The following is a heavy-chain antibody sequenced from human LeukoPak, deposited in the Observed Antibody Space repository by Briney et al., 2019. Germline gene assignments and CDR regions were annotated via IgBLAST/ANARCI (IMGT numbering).Heavy chain of an antibody. J-gene: IGHJ6*02. CDR3: AREGRGYYYYGMDV. V-gene: IGHV1-18*01. Sequence: ASVKVSCKASGYTFTSYGISWVRQAPGQGLEWMGWISAYNGNTNYAQKLQGRVTMTTDTSTSTAHMELRSLRSDDTAVYYCAREGRGYYYYGMDVWGQGTTVTVSS. D-gene: IGHD3-10*01. CDR1: GYTFTSYG. CDR2: ISAYNGNT.